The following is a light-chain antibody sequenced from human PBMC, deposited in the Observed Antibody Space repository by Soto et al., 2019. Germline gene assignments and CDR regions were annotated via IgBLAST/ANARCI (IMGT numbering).Light chain of an antibody. Sequence: QSALTQPASVSGSPGQSITISCTGTSSDVGGYNYVSWYQQHPGKAPKLMIYEVSNRPSGVSNRFSGSKSGNTASLTISGLQPEDEADYYCSSYTSSSIDYVFGTGTKLTVL. V-gene: IGLV2-14*01. CDR1: SSDVGGYNY. CDR2: EVS. CDR3: SSYTSSSIDYV. J-gene: IGLJ1*01.